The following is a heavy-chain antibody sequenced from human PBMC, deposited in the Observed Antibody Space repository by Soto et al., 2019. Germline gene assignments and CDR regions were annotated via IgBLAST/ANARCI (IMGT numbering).Heavy chain of an antibody. V-gene: IGHV3-30-3*01. CDR1: GFTFSSYA. CDR2: ISYDGSNK. Sequence: GGSLRLSCAASGFTFSSYAMHWVRQAPGKGLEWVAVISYDGSNKYYADSVKGRFTISRDNSKNTLYLQMNSLRAEDTAVYYCAREDGYRGGDAFDIWGQGTMVTVS. CDR3: AREDGYRGGDAFDI. J-gene: IGHJ3*02. D-gene: IGHD5-12*01.